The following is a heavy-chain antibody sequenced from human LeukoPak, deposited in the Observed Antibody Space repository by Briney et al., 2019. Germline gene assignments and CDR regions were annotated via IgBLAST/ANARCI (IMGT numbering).Heavy chain of an antibody. Sequence: ASVKVSCKASGYTFTSYAMNWVRQAPGQGLQWMGWINTNTGYPKYAQGFTGRSVFSLDTSVSTAYLQISSLKVEDTAVYYCARSFRRGWSHDAFDIWGQGTMVTVSS. V-gene: IGHV7-4-1*02. J-gene: IGHJ3*02. CDR2: INTNTGYP. CDR3: ARSFRRGWSHDAFDI. D-gene: IGHD6-19*01. CDR1: GYTFTSYA.